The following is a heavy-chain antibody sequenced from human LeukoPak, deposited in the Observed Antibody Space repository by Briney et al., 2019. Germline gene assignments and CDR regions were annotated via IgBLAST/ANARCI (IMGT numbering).Heavy chain of an antibody. D-gene: IGHD6-13*01. CDR3: ARDIAAAHYGMDV. Sequence: PSETLSLTCTVSGGSISSGDYYWSWIRQPPGKGLEWIGYIYYSGSIYYNPSLKSRVTISVGTSKNQFSLKLSSVTAADTAVYYCARDIAAAHYGMDVWGQGTTVTVSS. CDR1: GGSISSGDYY. J-gene: IGHJ6*02. CDR2: IYYSGSI. V-gene: IGHV4-30-4*01.